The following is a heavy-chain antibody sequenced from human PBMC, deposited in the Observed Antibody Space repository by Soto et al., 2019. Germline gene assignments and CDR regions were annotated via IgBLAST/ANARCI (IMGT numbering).Heavy chain of an antibody. CDR1: GGSITGYY. V-gene: IGHV4-59*01. CDR3: ATAGRVATTRGYMDV. CDR2: IYYSGSA. D-gene: IGHD1-7*01. Sequence: QVQLEESGPGLVKPSETLSLTCTVSGGSITGYYLSWLRQPPGKGLEWFGYIYYSGSANYNPSLKSRVTISIDTSRNQFSMVLSSVTAADTAVYYCATAGRVATTRGYMDVWGKGTTVTVSS. J-gene: IGHJ6*03.